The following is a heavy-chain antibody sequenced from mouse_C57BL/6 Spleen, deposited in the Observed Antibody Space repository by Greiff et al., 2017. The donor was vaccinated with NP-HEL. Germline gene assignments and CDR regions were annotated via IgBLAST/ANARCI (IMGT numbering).Heavy chain of an antibody. J-gene: IGHJ3*01. CDR1: GFTFSSYG. CDR3: AREGVYDYDERFAY. D-gene: IGHD2-4*01. V-gene: IGHV5-6*02. CDR2: ISSGGSYT. Sequence: DVMLVESGGDLVKPGGSLKLSCAASGFTFSSYGMSWVRQTPDKRLEWVATISSGGSYTYYPDSVKGRFPISRDNAKNTLYLQMSSLKSEDTAMYYCAREGVYDYDERFAYWGQGTLVTVSA.